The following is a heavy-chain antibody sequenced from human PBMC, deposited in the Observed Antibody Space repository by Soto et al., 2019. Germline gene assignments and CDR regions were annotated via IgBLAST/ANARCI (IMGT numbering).Heavy chain of an antibody. CDR1: GFTFSSYW. Sequence: AGGSLRLSCAASGFTFSSYWMSWVRQAPGKGLEWVANIKQDGSEKYYVDSVKGRFTISRDNAKNSLYLQMNSLRAEDTAVYYCARAKYSIAAAGTPGFWGQGTQVTVSS. CDR2: IKQDGSEK. CDR3: ARAKYSIAAAGTPGF. D-gene: IGHD6-13*01. V-gene: IGHV3-7*05. J-gene: IGHJ4*02.